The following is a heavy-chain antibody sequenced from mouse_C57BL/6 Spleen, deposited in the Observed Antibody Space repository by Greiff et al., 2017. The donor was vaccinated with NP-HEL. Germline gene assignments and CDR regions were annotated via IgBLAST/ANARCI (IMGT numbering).Heavy chain of an antibody. CDR3: ARSLGRYYAMDY. CDR1: GYTFTSYW. V-gene: IGHV1-64*01. Sequence: QVQLQQPGAELVKPGASVKLSCKASGYTFTSYWMHWVKQRPGQGLEWIGMIHPNSGSTNYNEKFKSKATLTVDKSSSTAYMQLSSLTSEDSAVYYCARSLGRYYAMDYWGQGTSVTVSS. D-gene: IGHD4-1*01. J-gene: IGHJ4*01. CDR2: IHPNSGST.